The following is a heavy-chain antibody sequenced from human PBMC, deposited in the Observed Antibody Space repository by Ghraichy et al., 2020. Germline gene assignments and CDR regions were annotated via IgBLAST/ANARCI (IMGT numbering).Heavy chain of an antibody. CDR2: INHSGST. J-gene: IGHJ6*03. Sequence: SETLSLTCAVYGGSFSGYYWSWIRQPPGKGLEWIGEINHSGSTNYNPSLKSRVTISVDTSKNQFSLKLSSVTAADTAVYYCARPRRAVIYRGSVPNYKYYYYMDVWGKGTTVTVSS. D-gene: IGHD3-22*01. CDR3: ARPRRAVIYRGSVPNYKYYYYMDV. V-gene: IGHV4-34*01. CDR1: GGSFSGYY.